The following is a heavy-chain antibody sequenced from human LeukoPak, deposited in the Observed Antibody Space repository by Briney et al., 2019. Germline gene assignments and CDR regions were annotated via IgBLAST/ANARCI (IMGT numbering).Heavy chain of an antibody. J-gene: IGHJ6*03. D-gene: IGHD3-3*01. CDR3: ARDRRPYDFWSGYPHYYYYYMDV. V-gene: IGHV4-59*01. Sequence: PSETLSLTCTVSGGSISSYYWSWIRQPPGKGLEWIGYIYYSGSTNYNPSLKSRVTISVDTSKNQFSLKLSSVTAADTAVHYCARDRRPYDFWSGYPHYYYYYMDVWGKGTTVTVSS. CDR2: IYYSGST. CDR1: GGSISSYY.